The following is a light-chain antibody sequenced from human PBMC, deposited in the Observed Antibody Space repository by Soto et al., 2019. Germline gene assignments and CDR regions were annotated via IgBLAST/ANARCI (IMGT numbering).Light chain of an antibody. CDR1: TGAVTSNHH. J-gene: IGLJ3*02. CDR3: LLSYNAARV. V-gene: IGLV7-46*01. CDR2: DTS. Sequence: QTVVTQEPSLTVSPGGTVTLTCGSSTGAVTSNHHPYWFQQKAGQAPRTMIYDTSNKHSWTPARFSGSLLADKAALTLSGAQPEDEAQYYCLLSYNAARVFGGGTKVTVL.